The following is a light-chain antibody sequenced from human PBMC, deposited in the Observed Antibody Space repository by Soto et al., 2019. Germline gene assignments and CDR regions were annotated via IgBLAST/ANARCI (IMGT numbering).Light chain of an antibody. Sequence: QSVLTQPPSASGTPGQRVTISCSGSNSNIGSNTVNWYQQLPGTAPKLLIYYDNLRPSGVPDRISGSKSGTSASLAISGLQSDDEAAYYCAAWDDSLNGRVFGTGTKLNVL. CDR2: YDN. CDR1: NSNIGSNT. J-gene: IGLJ1*01. V-gene: IGLV1-44*01. CDR3: AAWDDSLNGRV.